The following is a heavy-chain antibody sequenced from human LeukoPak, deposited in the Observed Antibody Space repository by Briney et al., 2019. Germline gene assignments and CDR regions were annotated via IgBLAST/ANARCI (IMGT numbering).Heavy chain of an antibody. CDR1: GYSISSGYY. CDR2: IYHSGST. D-gene: IGHD3-10*01. J-gene: IGHJ5*02. Sequence: PSETLSLTCAVSGYSISSGYYWGWIRQPPGKGLEWIGSIYHSGSTYYNPSLKSRVTISVDTPKNQFSLKLSSVTAADAAVYYCARLASSSYTWGQGTLVTVSS. V-gene: IGHV4-38-2*01. CDR3: ARLASSSYT.